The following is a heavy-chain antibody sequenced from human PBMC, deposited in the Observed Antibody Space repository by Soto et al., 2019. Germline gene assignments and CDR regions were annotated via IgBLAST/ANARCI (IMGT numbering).Heavy chain of an antibody. D-gene: IGHD4-4*01. Sequence: DVQLLESGGGLVQPGGSLRLSCAASGFSFSTYDMSWVRQAPGKGLEWVTVMSGSGSGTYYADSVRGRCTIPRDNSKITLYLQLNSLTAEDTAIYYCVRQAKLTTVTANVGYYYGLDVWGQGTTVTVPS. CDR2: MSGSGSGT. V-gene: IGHV3-23*01. J-gene: IGHJ6*02. CDR1: GFSFSTYD. CDR3: VRQAKLTTVTANVGYYYGLDV.